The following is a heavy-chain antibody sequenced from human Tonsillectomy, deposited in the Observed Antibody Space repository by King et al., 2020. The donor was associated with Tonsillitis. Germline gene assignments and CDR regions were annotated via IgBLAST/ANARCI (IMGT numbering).Heavy chain of an antibody. Sequence: VQLVESGGGVVQPGRSLRLSCAASGFTFSNYAMHWVRQATGKGLEWVAIISYDGSNKYYVDSVKGRFTISRDNHKNTLYLQMNSLRAEDTAVFYFARGGDYYDRSGYCPNPFDYWGQGTLVTVSS. CDR2: ISYDGSNK. D-gene: IGHD3-22*01. CDR1: GFTFSNYA. V-gene: IGHV3-30*04. J-gene: IGHJ4*02. CDR3: ARGGDYYDRSGYCPNPFDY.